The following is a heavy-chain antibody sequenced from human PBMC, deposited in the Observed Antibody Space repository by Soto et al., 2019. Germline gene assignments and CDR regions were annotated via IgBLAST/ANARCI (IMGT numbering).Heavy chain of an antibody. Sequence: QVQLQESGPGLVKPSETLSLTCTVSGGSISSHYWSWIRQPPGKGLEWIGYIHYSGSTNYNPALXGRMTISVDTXXNXFXXKLSSVTAADTAVYYCARDTYYYERSGSRAPYFEFWGQGTLVTVSS. CDR1: GGSISSHY. CDR2: IHYSGST. CDR3: ARDTYYYERSGSRAPYFEF. V-gene: IGHV4-59*11. J-gene: IGHJ4*02. D-gene: IGHD3-22*01.